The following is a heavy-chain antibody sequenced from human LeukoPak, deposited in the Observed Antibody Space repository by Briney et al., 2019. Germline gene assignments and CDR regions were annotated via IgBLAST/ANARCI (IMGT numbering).Heavy chain of an antibody. CDR1: GFTFSNYW. D-gene: IGHD2/OR15-2a*01. CDR3: ARDFYGPYYYYGLDV. Sequence: SGGSLRLSCAASGFTFSNYWMSWARQAPGKGLEWVASIKQDGSEKYYVDSVKGRFTISRDDAKNSLYLHMNTLRAEDTAVYYCARDFYGPYYYYGLDVWGQGTTVTVSS. V-gene: IGHV3-7*05. J-gene: IGHJ6*02. CDR2: IKQDGSEK.